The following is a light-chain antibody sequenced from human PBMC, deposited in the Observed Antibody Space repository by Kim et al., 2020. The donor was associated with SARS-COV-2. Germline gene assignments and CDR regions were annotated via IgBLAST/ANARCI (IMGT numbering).Light chain of an antibody. Sequence: SYELTQPPSVSVSPGQTVSITCSGDQLGNKYISWYQQMPGRSPVVVIYQDTKRPSGIPERFSGSNSGNIATLTISGTQAMDEADYYCQAWDSNNVVFGGGTKLTVL. J-gene: IGLJ2*01. CDR1: QLGNKY. CDR3: QAWDSNNVV. CDR2: QDT. V-gene: IGLV3-1*01.